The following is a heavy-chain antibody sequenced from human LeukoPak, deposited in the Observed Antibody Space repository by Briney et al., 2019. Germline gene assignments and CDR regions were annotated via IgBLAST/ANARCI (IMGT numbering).Heavy chain of an antibody. CDR2: ISAYNGNT. Sequence: ASVKVSCKASGYTFTSYGISWVRQAPGQGLEWMGWISAYNGNTNYAQKLQGRVTMTTDTSTSTAYMELRSLRSDDTAVYYCARDVYGSGSYGFFDYWGQGTLVTVSS. CDR1: GYTFTSYG. V-gene: IGHV1-18*01. CDR3: ARDVYGSGSYGFFDY. D-gene: IGHD3-10*01. J-gene: IGHJ4*02.